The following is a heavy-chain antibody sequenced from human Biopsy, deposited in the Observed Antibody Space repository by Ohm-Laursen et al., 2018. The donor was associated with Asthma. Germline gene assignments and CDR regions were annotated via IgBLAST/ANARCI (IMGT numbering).Heavy chain of an antibody. Sequence: SDTLSLTCTVSGGSMSSSSYYWGCIRQPPGKGLEWMGSISYTGSAYHNPSLKSRVTISVNTSKNLFSLKLSSVTAADTAVYYCARHWDWGSFFDYWGQGTPVTVSS. J-gene: IGHJ4*02. CDR2: ISYTGSA. D-gene: IGHD7-27*01. CDR3: ARHWDWGSFFDY. CDR1: GGSMSSSSYY. V-gene: IGHV4-39*01.